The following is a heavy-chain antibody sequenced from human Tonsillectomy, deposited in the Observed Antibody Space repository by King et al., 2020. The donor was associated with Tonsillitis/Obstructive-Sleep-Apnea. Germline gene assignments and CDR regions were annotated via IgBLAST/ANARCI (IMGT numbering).Heavy chain of an antibody. Sequence: VQLVESGAEVKKPGESLRISCKGSGYSFTSYWISWVRQMPGKGLEWMGRIDPSDSDTNYSPSFQGHVTISADKSLSTAYLQWSSLKASDSAIYYCAREGYSAHVGWFDPWGQGTLVIVSS. D-gene: IGHD5-12*01. CDR3: AREGYSAHVGWFDP. J-gene: IGHJ5*02. CDR1: GYSFTSYW. V-gene: IGHV5-10-1*01. CDR2: IDPSDSDT.